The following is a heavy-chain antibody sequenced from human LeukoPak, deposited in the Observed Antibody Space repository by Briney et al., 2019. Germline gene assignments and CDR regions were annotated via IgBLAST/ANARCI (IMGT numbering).Heavy chain of an antibody. V-gene: IGHV4-59*01. CDR1: GGSISSYY. CDR2: IYYSGST. D-gene: IGHD3-22*01. J-gene: IGHJ4*02. CDR3: ARGADDYYDSSGYYLDY. Sequence: PSETLSLTCTVSGGSISSYYWSWIRQPPGKGLEWIGYIYYSGSTNYNPSLKSRVTISVDTSKNQFSLKLSSVTAADTAVYYCARGADDYYDSSGYYLDYWGQGTLVTVSS.